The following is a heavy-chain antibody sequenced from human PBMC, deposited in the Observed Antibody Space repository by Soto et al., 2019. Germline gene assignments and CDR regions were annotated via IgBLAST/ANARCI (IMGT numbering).Heavy chain of an antibody. Sequence: RRLSCAASGFTFSSYAMSWVRQAPGRGLEWVSIISGNGGSTYYAASVKGRFTISRDNTKNTLYLQMDSLTAEDTAVYYCAKGSEFSSSYTIDFDFWGQGALVTVSS. D-gene: IGHD6-6*01. CDR1: GFTFSSYA. J-gene: IGHJ4*02. CDR3: AKGSEFSSSYTIDFDF. CDR2: ISGNGGST. V-gene: IGHV3-23*01.